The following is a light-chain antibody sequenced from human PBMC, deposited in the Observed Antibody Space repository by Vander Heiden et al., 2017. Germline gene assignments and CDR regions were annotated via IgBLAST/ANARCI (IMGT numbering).Light chain of an antibody. V-gene: IGKV3-20*01. J-gene: IGKJ2*01. CDR3: RQYGSAPMYT. CDR2: GAS. CDR1: QSVSSSY. Sequence: EIVFTQSPGTLSLSPGERATPPCRASQSVSSSYLAWYQQKPGQAPRLLIYGASSRATDIPDKFSGSGSGTDFTLTISRLEPEDVAVYYCRQYGSAPMYTFGQGTKLEIK.